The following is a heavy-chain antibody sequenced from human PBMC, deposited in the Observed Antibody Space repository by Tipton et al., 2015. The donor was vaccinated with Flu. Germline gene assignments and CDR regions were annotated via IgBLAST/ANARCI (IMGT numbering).Heavy chain of an antibody. J-gene: IGHJ5*02. CDR2: IYYSGTT. Sequence: LRLSCTVSGGSISSGSYYWSWFRQSPGTGLEWIGSIYYSGTTYYNPSLKSRVTMSIDTSKNQFSLKVTSVTAADTAVYYCAKEGSYNILTNYYNKGVDPWGQGTLVIVSS. CDR3: AKEGSYNILTNYYNKGVDP. D-gene: IGHD3-9*01. V-gene: IGHV4-39*07. CDR1: GGSISSGSYY.